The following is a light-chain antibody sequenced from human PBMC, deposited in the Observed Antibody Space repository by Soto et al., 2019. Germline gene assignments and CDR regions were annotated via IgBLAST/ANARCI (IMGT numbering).Light chain of an antibody. CDR3: SSFTVTITVL. J-gene: IGLJ2*01. CDR1: NSDVGGYDF. CDR2: EVS. Sequence: QSALTQPASVSGSPGQSITISCIGTNSDVGGYDFVSWYQQHPGKPPKLLIYEVSNRPSGVSNRFSGSKSGNTASLTISGLQAEDEADDYCSSFTVTITVLFGGGTKLTVL. V-gene: IGLV2-14*01.